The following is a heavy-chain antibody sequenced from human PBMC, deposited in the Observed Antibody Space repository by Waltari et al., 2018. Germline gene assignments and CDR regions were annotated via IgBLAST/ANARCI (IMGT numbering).Heavy chain of an antibody. CDR3: AIFGFDWFESY. V-gene: IGHV4-31*03. CDR2: IYYRGST. Sequence: QVQLQEPGPRLVTPSQTLSLTCTVSVGSIRAGGYSWSWIRQHPGNGLEWIGYIYYRGSTYYNPSLKSRVTISVDTSKNQFSLKLSSVTAADTAVYYCAIFGFDWFESYWGQGTLVTVSS. CDR1: VGSIRAGGYS. D-gene: IGHD3-9*01. J-gene: IGHJ4*02.